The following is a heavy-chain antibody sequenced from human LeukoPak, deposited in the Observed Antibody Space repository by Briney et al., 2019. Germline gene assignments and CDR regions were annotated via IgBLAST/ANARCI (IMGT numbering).Heavy chain of an antibody. CDR2: INPNSGGT. CDR1: GYTFTGYY. D-gene: IGHD3-3*01. J-gene: IGHJ3*02. CDR3: ARNKAHVLRFLEWLRSDAFDI. V-gene: IGHV1-2*02. Sequence: ASVKVSCKASGYTFTGYYMHWVRQAPGQGLEWMGWINPNSGGTNYAQKFQGRVTMTRDTSISTAYMELSSLRSEDTAVYYCARNKAHVLRFLEWLRSDAFDIWGQGTMVTVSS.